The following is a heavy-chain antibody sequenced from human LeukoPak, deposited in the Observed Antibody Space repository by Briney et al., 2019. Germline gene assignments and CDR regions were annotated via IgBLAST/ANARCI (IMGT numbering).Heavy chain of an antibody. CDR1: GYSFTTYW. D-gene: IGHD6-13*01. Sequence: GESLKISCKCSGYSFTTYWIAWVRQMPGKSLEWMGIIYPGDSDTTYSPSFQGQVTISADKSITTAYLQWSSLKASDSAMYYCGRIPAAGYLKGSFDIWGQGTMVTVSS. J-gene: IGHJ3*02. CDR2: IYPGDSDT. V-gene: IGHV5-51*01. CDR3: GRIPAAGYLKGSFDI.